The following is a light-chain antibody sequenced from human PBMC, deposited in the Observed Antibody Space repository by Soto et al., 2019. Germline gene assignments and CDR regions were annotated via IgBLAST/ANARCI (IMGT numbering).Light chain of an antibody. Sequence: QSVLTQPPSASGTPGQRVTISCSGSSSNIASHPVNWYQQLPGTAPKLLIYNNNHRPSGVLDRFSGSNSGTSASLAISGLQSEDEADYYCAAWDDSLNGPLFGGGTKVTVL. CDR3: AAWDDSLNGPL. CDR2: NNN. CDR1: SSNIASHP. J-gene: IGLJ2*01. V-gene: IGLV1-44*01.